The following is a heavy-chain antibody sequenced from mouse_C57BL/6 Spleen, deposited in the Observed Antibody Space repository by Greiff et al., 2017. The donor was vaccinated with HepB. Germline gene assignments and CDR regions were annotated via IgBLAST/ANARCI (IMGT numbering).Heavy chain of an antibody. CDR2: IYPNNGGN. V-gene: IGHV1-34*01. J-gene: IGHJ2*01. CDR3: GRFPSNYDDSSYGFDY. Sequence: VQLQQSGPELVKPGASVKMSCKASGYTFTDYYMHWVKQSHGKSLEWIGYIYPNNGGNDYNQKFKGKATLTVYKSSSTATMEHRSLTAEDYAVYSCGRFPSNYDDSSYGFDYWGQGTTLTVAS. D-gene: IGHD1-1*01. CDR1: GYTFTDYY.